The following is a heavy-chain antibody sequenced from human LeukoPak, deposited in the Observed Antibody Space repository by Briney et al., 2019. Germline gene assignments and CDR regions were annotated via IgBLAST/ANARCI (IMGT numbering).Heavy chain of an antibody. Sequence: GGSLRLSCAASGFTFSSYGMSWVRQAPGKGLEWVSAISGSGGSTYYADSVKDRFTISRDNSKNTLYLQMNSLRADDTAVYYCARELRDVSVPMDYWGQGVLVIVSS. D-gene: IGHD1-26*01. CDR1: GFTFSSYG. CDR2: ISGSGGST. CDR3: ARELRDVSVPMDY. J-gene: IGHJ4*02. V-gene: IGHV3-23*01.